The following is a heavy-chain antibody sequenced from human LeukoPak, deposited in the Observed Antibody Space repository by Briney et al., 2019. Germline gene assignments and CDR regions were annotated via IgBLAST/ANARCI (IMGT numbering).Heavy chain of an antibody. Sequence: GGSLRLSCAASGFTVSSYEMNWVRQAPGKGLEWVSFISRSVRTIYYADSVKGRFTISRDNAKNSLYLQMDSLRAEDTAIYYCTRKTPGRTPFDYWGQGILVTVSS. CDR3: TRKTPGRTPFDY. CDR1: GFTVSSYE. J-gene: IGHJ4*02. CDR2: ISRSVRTI. D-gene: IGHD2-15*01. V-gene: IGHV3-48*03.